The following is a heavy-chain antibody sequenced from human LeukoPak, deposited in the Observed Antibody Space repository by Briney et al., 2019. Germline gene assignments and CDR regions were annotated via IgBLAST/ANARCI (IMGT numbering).Heavy chain of an antibody. CDR1: GGSISNGDHY. Sequence: PSETLSLTCTVSGGSISNGDHYWSWIRQHPGKGLEWIGHIYYSGSTYYNPSPKSRGTISVETSKNQFSLKLNSVTAADTAVYYCAGRTKQATQWLVVWEATPGALDYWGQGTLVTVSS. V-gene: IGHV4-31*03. D-gene: IGHD6-19*01. CDR3: AGRTKQATQWLVVWEATPGALDY. J-gene: IGHJ4*02. CDR2: IYYSGST.